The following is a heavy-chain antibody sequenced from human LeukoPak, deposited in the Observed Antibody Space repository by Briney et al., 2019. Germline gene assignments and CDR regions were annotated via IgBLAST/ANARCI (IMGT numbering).Heavy chain of an antibody. Sequence: PSETLSLTCAVYGGSFSGYYWSWIRQPPGKGLEWVSSISSSSSYIYYADSVKGRFTISRDNAKNSLYLQMNSLRAEDTAVYYCAREGYYDILTGYYSTHYYYYYMDVWGKGTTVTVSS. V-gene: IGHV3-21*01. D-gene: IGHD3-9*01. CDR1: GGSFSGYY. CDR2: ISSSSSYI. J-gene: IGHJ6*03. CDR3: AREGYYDILTGYYSTHYYYYYMDV.